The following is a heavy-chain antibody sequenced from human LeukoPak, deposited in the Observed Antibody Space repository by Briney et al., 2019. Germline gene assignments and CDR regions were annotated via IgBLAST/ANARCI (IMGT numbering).Heavy chain of an antibody. CDR1: GGSFSGYY. CDR2: INHSGST. J-gene: IGHJ4*02. V-gene: IGHV4-34*01. CDR3: ARGRGDYVWGSYRPIHY. Sequence: SETLSLTCAVYGGSFSGYYWSCIRQPPGKGLEWIGEINHSGSTNYNPSLKSRVTISVDTSKNQFSLTLSSVTAADTAVYYCARGRGDYVWGSYRPIHYWGQGTLVTVSS. D-gene: IGHD3-16*02.